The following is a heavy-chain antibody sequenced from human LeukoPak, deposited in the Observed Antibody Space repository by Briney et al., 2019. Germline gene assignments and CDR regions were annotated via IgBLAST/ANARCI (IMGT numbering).Heavy chain of an antibody. V-gene: IGHV1-69*04. D-gene: IGHD4-17*01. Sequence: SVKVSCKASGGTFSSYAISWVRQAPGQGLEWMGRIIPIFGVANYAQKFQGRVTITADKSTSTAYMELSSLRSEGTAVYYCARAAYDYGDPILHFDYWGQGTLVTVSS. CDR2: IIPIFGVA. CDR3: ARAAYDYGDPILHFDY. CDR1: GGTFSSYA. J-gene: IGHJ4*02.